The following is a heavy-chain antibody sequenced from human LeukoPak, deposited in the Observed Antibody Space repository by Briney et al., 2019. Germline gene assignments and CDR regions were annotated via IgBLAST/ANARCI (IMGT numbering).Heavy chain of an antibody. D-gene: IGHD1-26*01. CDR3: AREDSGSPIDY. CDR1: GYTFTSYG. V-gene: IGHV1-18*01. Sequence: ASVKVSCKASGYTFTSYGIGWVRQALEQGLEWMGWISAYNGNTNYAQKLQGRVTMTTDTSTSTAYMELRSLRSDDTAVYYCAREDSGSPIDYWGQGTLVTVSS. J-gene: IGHJ4*02. CDR2: ISAYNGNT.